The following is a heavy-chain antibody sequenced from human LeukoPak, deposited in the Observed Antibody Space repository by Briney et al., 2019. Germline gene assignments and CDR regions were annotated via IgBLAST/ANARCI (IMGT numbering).Heavy chain of an antibody. Sequence: PSETLSLTCTVSGGSISSSSYYWGWIRQPPGTGLEWIGSIYYSGSTYYNPSLKSRVTISVDTSKNQFSLKLSSVTAADTAVYYCATSMTTVNWFDPWGQGTLVTVSS. CDR2: IYYSGST. CDR3: ATSMTTVNWFDP. D-gene: IGHD4-17*01. J-gene: IGHJ5*02. CDR1: GGSISSSSYY. V-gene: IGHV4-39*07.